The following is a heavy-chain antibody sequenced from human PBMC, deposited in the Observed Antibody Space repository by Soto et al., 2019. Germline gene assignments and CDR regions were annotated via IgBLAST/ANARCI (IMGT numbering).Heavy chain of an antibody. V-gene: IGHV1-69*13. CDR3: ARDKDRQQLGGNYYYILDV. J-gene: IGHJ6*02. Sequence: GTSVKVSCKASGGTFSNSAISWVRQAPGQGLEWMGGIMPIFRTPDYAQRFQGGVTITADESTGTAYMELSGLRSDDTAVYYCARDKDRQQLGGNYYYILDVWGQGTTVTV. D-gene: IGHD3-3*02. CDR1: GGTFSNSA. CDR2: IMPIFRTP.